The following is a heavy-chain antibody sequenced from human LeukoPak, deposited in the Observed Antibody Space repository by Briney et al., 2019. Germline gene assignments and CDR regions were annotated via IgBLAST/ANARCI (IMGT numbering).Heavy chain of an antibody. D-gene: IGHD4-17*01. CDR1: GFTFSTYA. Sequence: PGGSLRLSCTASGFTFSTYAMSWVHQASGKGLEWVSVIYSGGNTYYADSVKGRFTISRDNSKNTLYLQMNSLRTEDTAVYYCTRRGGYGDYDNMDVWGQGTTVTVSS. J-gene: IGHJ6*02. V-gene: IGHV3-23*03. CDR3: TRRGGYGDYDNMDV. CDR2: IYSGGNT.